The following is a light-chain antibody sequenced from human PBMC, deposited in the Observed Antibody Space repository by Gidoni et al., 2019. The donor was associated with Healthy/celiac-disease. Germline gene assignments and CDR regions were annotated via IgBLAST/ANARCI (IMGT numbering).Light chain of an antibody. CDR1: SSDVGSYHL. Sequence: QDALTQPASVSGAPGQSITISCTGTSSDVGSYHLVSWYQQHPCKAPKLMIYEGSKRPSGVSNRFSGSKSGNTASLTISGLQAEDEADYYCCSYAGSSTWVFGGGTKLTVL. J-gene: IGLJ3*02. CDR2: EGS. V-gene: IGLV2-23*01. CDR3: CSYAGSSTWV.